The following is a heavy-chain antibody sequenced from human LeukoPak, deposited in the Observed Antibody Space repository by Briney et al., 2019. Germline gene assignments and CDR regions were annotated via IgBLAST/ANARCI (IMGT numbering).Heavy chain of an antibody. CDR1: GFTGSSNY. Sequence: GGSLRLSCAASGFTGSSNYMSWVRQAPGKGLEWVSVIYSGGSTYYADSVKGRFTISRDNSKNTLYLQMNSLRAEDTAVYYCAREGRRYDILTGYYTLGYFDYWGQGTLVTVSS. CDR3: AREGRRYDILTGYYTLGYFDY. D-gene: IGHD3-9*01. CDR2: IYSGGST. V-gene: IGHV3-53*01. J-gene: IGHJ4*02.